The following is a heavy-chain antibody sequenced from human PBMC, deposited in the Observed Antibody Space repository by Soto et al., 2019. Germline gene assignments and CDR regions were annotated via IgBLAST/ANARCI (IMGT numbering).Heavy chain of an antibody. CDR3: ARDMDYYDSSGYYGAFDI. D-gene: IGHD3-22*01. Sequence: QVQLVESGGGVVQPGRSLRLSCAASGFTFSSYAMHWVRQAPGKGLEWVAAISYDGSNKYYADSVKGRFTISRDNSKNTLYLQMNSLRAEDTAVYYCARDMDYYDSSGYYGAFDIWGQGTMVTVSS. CDR1: GFTFSSYA. V-gene: IGHV3-30-3*01. J-gene: IGHJ3*02. CDR2: ISYDGSNK.